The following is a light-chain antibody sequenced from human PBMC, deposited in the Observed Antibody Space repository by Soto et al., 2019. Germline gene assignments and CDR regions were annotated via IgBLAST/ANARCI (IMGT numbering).Light chain of an antibody. V-gene: IGKV3-11*01. CDR2: DTS. J-gene: IGKJ4*01. CDR3: QQRRDWPRLT. Sequence: DIVLTQSPATLSLSPGERATLSCRTSQSVSDYLAWFQQKPGQAPRLLIYDTSKRAPGAPARFSGSGYGTDFTLTIRSLEPEDSAVYYCQQRRDWPRLTFGGGTKVEI. CDR1: QSVSDY.